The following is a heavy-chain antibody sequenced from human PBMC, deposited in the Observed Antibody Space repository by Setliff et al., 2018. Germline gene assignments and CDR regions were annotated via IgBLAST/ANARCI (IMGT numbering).Heavy chain of an antibody. CDR2: ISGSGGST. Sequence: GGSLRLSCAASGFTFSSYAMSWVRQAPGKGLEWVSAISGSGGSTYYADSVKGRFTSSRDNSKNTLYLQLNGLRAEDTAVYYCVRGLPFDYWGQGTLVTVSS. CDR3: VRGLPFDY. V-gene: IGHV3-23*01. J-gene: IGHJ4*02. CDR1: GFTFSSYA.